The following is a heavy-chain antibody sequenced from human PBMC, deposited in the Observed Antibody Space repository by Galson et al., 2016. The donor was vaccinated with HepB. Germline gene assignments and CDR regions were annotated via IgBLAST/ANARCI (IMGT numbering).Heavy chain of an antibody. Sequence: SVKVFCKASGYTFTSYGISWVRQAPGQGLEWMGWISAYNHNTHYAQDLQDRVTLTTESSTSTAYMELSSLRSEDTAVYYCARVVAEENSCFDYWGQGTLVTVSS. J-gene: IGHJ4*02. CDR2: ISAYNHNT. D-gene: IGHD5-12*01. CDR1: GYTFTSYG. CDR3: ARVVAEENSCFDY. V-gene: IGHV1-18*01.